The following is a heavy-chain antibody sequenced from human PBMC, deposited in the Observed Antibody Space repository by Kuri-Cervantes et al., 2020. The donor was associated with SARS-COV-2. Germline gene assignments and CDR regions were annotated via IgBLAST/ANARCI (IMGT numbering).Heavy chain of an antibody. D-gene: IGHD6-13*01. CDR3: ARVVGYSSSWYYFDY. J-gene: IGHJ4*02. V-gene: IGHV3-53*01. CDR1: GFTVANYY. CDR2: LYGGDKT. Sequence: ETLSLTCAGSGFTVANYYMSWVRQAPGKGLEWVSILYGGDKTDYADSVKGRFTISRDNSKNTLLLQMDSLRADDTAVYYCARVVGYSSSWYYFDYWGQGTLVTVSS.